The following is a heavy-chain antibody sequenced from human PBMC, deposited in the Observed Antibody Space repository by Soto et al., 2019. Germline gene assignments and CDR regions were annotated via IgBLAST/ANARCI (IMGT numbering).Heavy chain of an antibody. V-gene: IGHV3-23*01. J-gene: IGHJ3*02. D-gene: IGHD2-2*01. CDR2: ISGSGGST. Sequence: GGSLRLYCAASGFTFSSYAMSWVRQAPGKGLEWVSAISGSGGSTYYADSVKGRFTISRDNSKNTLYLQMNSLRAEDTAVYYCALMGDIVVVPAAMEDAFDIWGQGTMVTVSS. CDR3: ALMGDIVVVPAAMEDAFDI. CDR1: GFTFSSYA.